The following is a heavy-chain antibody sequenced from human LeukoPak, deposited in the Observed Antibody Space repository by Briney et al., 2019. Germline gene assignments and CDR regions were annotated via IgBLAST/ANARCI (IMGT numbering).Heavy chain of an antibody. CDR3: VSKTEMATIGGVY. V-gene: IGHV3-11*04. J-gene: IGHJ4*02. CDR1: GFTFSDYY. D-gene: IGHD5-24*01. Sequence: GGSLRLSCAASGFTFSDYYMTWIRQAPGKGLEWISYISSTGSTIYYADSVKGRFTISGDNAKNSLYLQMNSLRAEDTAVYYCVSKTEMATIGGVYWGQGTLVTVSS. CDR2: ISSTGSTI.